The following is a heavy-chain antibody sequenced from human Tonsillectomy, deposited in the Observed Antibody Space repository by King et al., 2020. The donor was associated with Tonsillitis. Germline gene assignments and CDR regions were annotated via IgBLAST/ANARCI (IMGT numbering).Heavy chain of an antibody. CDR3: AKLLRSGYHLYYMDV. CDR1: GFTFSSFA. J-gene: IGHJ6*03. Sequence: VQLVESGGGLVQPGGSLRLSCAASGFTFSSFAMTWCRQAPGKGLEWVSSISDSAGGTYYADSVNGRFTISRDNSKNTLYLQVNGLRAEDTAVYYCAKLLRSGYHLYYMDVWGKGTTVTVSS. CDR2: ISDSAGGT. D-gene: IGHD3-3*01. V-gene: IGHV3-23*04.